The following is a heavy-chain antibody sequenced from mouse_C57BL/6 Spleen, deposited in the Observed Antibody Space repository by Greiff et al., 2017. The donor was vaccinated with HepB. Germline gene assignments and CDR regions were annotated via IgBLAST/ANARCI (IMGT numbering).Heavy chain of an antibody. J-gene: IGHJ2*01. Sequence: EVQLQQSGPGLVKPSQSLSLTCSVTGYSITSGYYWNWIRQFPGNKLEWMGYISYDGSNNYNPSLKNRISITRDTSKNQFFLKLNSVTTEDTATYYCARGGYGSSYGFDYWGQGTTLTVSS. D-gene: IGHD1-1*01. CDR3: ARGGYGSSYGFDY. V-gene: IGHV3-6*01. CDR2: ISYDGSN. CDR1: GYSITSGYY.